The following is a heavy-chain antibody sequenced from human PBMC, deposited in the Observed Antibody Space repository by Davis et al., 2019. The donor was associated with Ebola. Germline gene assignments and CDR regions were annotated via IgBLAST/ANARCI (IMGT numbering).Heavy chain of an antibody. CDR2: ISGNGYDR. J-gene: IGHJ4*02. V-gene: IGHV3-43*02. Sequence: GESLKISCAASGFTFDDHAMSWVRQVPGKGLEWVSLISGNGYDREYADSVKGRFTISRDNSKNTLYLQMNSLRAEDTAVYYCAKDYFDYWGQGTLVTVSS. CDR3: AKDYFDY. CDR1: GFTFDDHA.